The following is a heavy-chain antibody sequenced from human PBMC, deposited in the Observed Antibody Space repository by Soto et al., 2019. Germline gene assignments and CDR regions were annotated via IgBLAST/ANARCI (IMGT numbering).Heavy chain of an antibody. CDR2: IYYSGSI. V-gene: IGHV4-39*01. Sequence: QLQLQESGPGLVKPSETLSLTCTVSGGSISSRGYYWGWIRQPPGKGLEWIGTIYYSGSIYYNPSLKSRVTISVDTSKNQFSLKLSSVTAADTAVYYCATSNWFDPWGPGILVTVSS. CDR3: ATSNWFDP. J-gene: IGHJ5*02. CDR1: GGSISSRGYY.